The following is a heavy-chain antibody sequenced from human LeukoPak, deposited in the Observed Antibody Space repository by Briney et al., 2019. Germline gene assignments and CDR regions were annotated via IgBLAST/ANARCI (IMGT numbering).Heavy chain of an antibody. CDR1: GGTISTYY. CDR2: INNSGAT. CDR3: ARVGSYCFDY. J-gene: IGHJ4*02. Sequence: SETLSLTCTVSGGTISTYYWSWIRQPPGKGLEFVWYINNSGATNYYPSFKSRVTMPVKTYTHQFSHQLCSVLAADTAVYYCARVGSYCFDYWGQGTLVTFSS. D-gene: IGHD3-10*01. V-gene: IGHV4-59*01.